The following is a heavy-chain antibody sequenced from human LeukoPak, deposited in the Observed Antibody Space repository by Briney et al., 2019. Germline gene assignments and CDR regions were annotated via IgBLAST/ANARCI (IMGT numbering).Heavy chain of an antibody. J-gene: IGHJ4*02. CDR2: ISYDGSNK. V-gene: IGHV3-30*18. CDR3: AKSYYDFWSGYYSLPHYFDY. CDR1: GFTFSSYG. Sequence: PGGSLRLSCAASGFTFSSYGMHWVRQAPGKGLEWVAVISYDGSNKYYADSVKGRFTISRDNSKNTLYLQMNSLRAEDTAVYYCAKSYYDFWSGYYSLPHYFDYWGQGTLVTVSS. D-gene: IGHD3-3*01.